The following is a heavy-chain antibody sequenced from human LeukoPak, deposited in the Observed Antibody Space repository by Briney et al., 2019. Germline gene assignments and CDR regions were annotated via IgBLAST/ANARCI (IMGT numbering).Heavy chain of an antibody. CDR1: GGSISSYY. D-gene: IGHD4-17*01. CDR3: ARAPFYGDYAFDY. J-gene: IGHJ4*02. CDR2: IYYSGST. Sequence: SETLSLTCTVSGGSISSYYWSWIRQPPGKGLEWIGYIYYSGSTNYNPSLKSRVTISVDTSKNQFSLKLSSVTAADTAVYYCARAPFYGDYAFDYWGQGTLVTVSS. V-gene: IGHV4-59*08.